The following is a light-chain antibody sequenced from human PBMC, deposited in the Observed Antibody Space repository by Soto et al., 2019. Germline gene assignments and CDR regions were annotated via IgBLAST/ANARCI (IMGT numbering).Light chain of an antibody. CDR2: GAS. V-gene: IGKV3-20*01. CDR3: QQYGRSTRT. CDR1: QSVSSSY. J-gene: IGKJ1*01. Sequence: EIVLTQSPGTLYLSPGERATLSRRASQSVSSSYLVWYQQKPGQAPRLLIYGASSRATGIPDRFSGSGSGTDFNINISRLEPDDFVVYFYQQYGRSTRTFEQGTKVDIK.